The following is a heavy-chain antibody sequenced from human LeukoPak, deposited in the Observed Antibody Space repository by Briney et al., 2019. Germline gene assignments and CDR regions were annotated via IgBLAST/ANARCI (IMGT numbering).Heavy chain of an antibody. CDR1: GFTFSSYE. D-gene: IGHD1-26*01. V-gene: IGHV3-48*03. CDR3: ARDPSGSYWGFDY. J-gene: IGHJ4*02. CDR2: ISSSGSTI. Sequence: GGSLRLSCAASGFTFSSYEMNWVRQAPGKGLEWVSYISSSGSTIYYADSVKGRFTISRDNAKNSLYLQMNSLRAEVTAVYYCARDPSGSYWGFDYWGQGTLVTVSS.